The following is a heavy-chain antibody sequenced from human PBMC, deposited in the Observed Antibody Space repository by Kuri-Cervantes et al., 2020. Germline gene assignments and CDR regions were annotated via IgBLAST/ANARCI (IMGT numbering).Heavy chain of an antibody. V-gene: IGHV2-5*05. D-gene: IGHD5-18*01. CDR3: AHGYSYRLGKYYFDY. CDR2: IYWDDDK. Sequence: SGPTLVKPTQTLTLTCTFSGFSLSTSGVGAGWIRQPPGKALEWLALIYWDDDKRYGPSLKSRLTITKDTSKNQVVLTMTNMDPVDTATYYCAHGYSYRLGKYYFDYWGQGTLVTVSS. CDR1: GFSLSTSGVG. J-gene: IGHJ4*02.